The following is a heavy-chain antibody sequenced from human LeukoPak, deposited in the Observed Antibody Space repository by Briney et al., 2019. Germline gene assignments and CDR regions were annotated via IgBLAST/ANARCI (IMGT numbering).Heavy chain of an antibody. V-gene: IGHV3-30*18. J-gene: IGHJ4*02. CDR1: GFTFSNFG. CDR2: ISYDGSNK. Sequence: GGSLRLSCAASGFTFSNFGMHWVRQAPGKGLEWVAVISYDGSNKYYADSVKGRFTISRDNSKNTLYLQMNSLRAEDTAVYYCAKDNVTMIDYWGQGTLVTVSS. D-gene: IGHD3-22*01. CDR3: AKDNVTMIDY.